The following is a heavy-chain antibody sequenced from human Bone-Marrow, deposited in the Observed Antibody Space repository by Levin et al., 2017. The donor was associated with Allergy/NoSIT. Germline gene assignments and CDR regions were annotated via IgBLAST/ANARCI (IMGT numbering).Heavy chain of an antibody. CDR2: IYPGDSDT. V-gene: IGHV5-51*01. J-gene: IGHJ3*02. D-gene: IGHD1-1*01. CDR3: ARPPSPTGTTHDAFDI. CDR1: GYSFTSYW. Sequence: HGESLKISCKGSGYSFTSYWIGWVRQMPGKGLEWMGIIYPGDSDTRYSPSFQGQVTISADKSISTAYLQWSSLKASDTAMYYCARPPSPTGTTHDAFDIWGQGTMVTVSS.